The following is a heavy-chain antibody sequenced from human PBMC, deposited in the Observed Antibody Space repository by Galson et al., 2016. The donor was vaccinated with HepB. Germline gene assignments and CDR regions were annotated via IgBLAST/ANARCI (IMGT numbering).Heavy chain of an antibody. CDR1: GFTFSNAW. D-gene: IGHD1-26*01. CDR3: TTVNSGRYYRWHYYYYMDV. CDR2: IKSKTDGGAT. J-gene: IGHJ6*03. V-gene: IGHV3-15*01. Sequence: SLRLSCAASGFTFSNAWMSWVRQAPGKGLEWVGRIKSKTDGGATDYAAPVKGRLTISRDDSKNTLYLQMNGLKTEDTAVYYCTTVNSGRYYRWHYYYYMDVLGKGTTVTVSS.